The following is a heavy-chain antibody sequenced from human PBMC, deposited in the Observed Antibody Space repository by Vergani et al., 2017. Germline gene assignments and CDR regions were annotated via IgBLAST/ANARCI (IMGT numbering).Heavy chain of an antibody. CDR3: AKVATSSGWPNNWFDP. J-gene: IGHJ5*02. CDR2: ISGSGGST. Sequence: EVQLLESGGGLVQPGGSLRLSCAASGFTFSSYAMSWVRQAPGKGLEWVSAISGSGGSTYYADSVKGRFTISRDNSKNTLYLQMNSLRAEDTAVYYCAKVATSSGWPNNWFDPWGQGTLVTVSS. D-gene: IGHD6-19*01. CDR1: GFTFSSYA. V-gene: IGHV3-23*01.